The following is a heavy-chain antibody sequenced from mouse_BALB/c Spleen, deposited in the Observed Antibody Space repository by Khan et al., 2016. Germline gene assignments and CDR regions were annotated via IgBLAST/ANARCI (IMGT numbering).Heavy chain of an antibody. CDR1: GFTFTDYY. CDR2: IRNKANGYTT. Sequence: EVELVESGGGLVQPGGSLRLSCATSGFTFTDYYISWVRQPPGKALEWLGFIRNKANGYTTEYSASVKGRFTISRDNSQSILYLQMNTLRAEDSATYYCARDLDVWGAGTTVTVSS. CDR3: ARDLDV. V-gene: IGHV7-3*02. J-gene: IGHJ1*01.